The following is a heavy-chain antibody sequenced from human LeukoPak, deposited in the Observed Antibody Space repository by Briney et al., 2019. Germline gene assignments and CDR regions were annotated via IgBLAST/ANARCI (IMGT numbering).Heavy chain of an antibody. J-gene: IGHJ5*01. CDR1: GFSFSSYA. Sequence: PGGSLRLSCGASGFSFSSYAMSWVRQAPGKGPEWVSAISATCYSTYYADSVKGRLTISRDNSKSTLNLQMTSRRAKDTALYYCAKGWPIAGDIKDWFDSWGQGNLVTVSS. V-gene: IGHV3-23*01. CDR3: AKGWPIAGDIKDWFDS. CDR2: ISATCYST. D-gene: IGHD6-13*01.